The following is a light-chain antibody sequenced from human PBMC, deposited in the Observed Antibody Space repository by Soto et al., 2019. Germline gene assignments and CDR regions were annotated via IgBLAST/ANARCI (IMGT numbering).Light chain of an antibody. Sequence: SYELSQPLSVSVALGQTARITCGGNNIGSKNVHWYQQKPGQAPVLVIYRDANRSSGIPERFSGSNSGNTATLTISRAQAGDEGDYYCQVWDSIIVFGGGTKLTVL. CDR1: NIGSKN. CDR3: QVWDSIIV. V-gene: IGLV3-9*01. J-gene: IGLJ2*01. CDR2: RDA.